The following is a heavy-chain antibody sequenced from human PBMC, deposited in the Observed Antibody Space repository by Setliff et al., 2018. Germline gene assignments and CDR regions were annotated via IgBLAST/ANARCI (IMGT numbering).Heavy chain of an antibody. Sequence: SETLSLTCTVAGGSISSYYWSWIRQPAGKGLEWIGRIYTCGSTNYNPSLKSRVTMSVDTSKNQFSLKLSSVTAADTAVYYCARSGYYNGFQPWGQGTLVTVSS. J-gene: IGHJ1*01. V-gene: IGHV4-4*07. CDR1: GGSISSYY. CDR3: ARSGYYNGFQP. D-gene: IGHD3-22*01. CDR2: IYTCGST.